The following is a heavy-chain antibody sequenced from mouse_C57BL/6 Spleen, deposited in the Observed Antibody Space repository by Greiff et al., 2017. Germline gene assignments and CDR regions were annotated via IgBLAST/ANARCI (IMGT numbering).Heavy chain of an antibody. CDR2: IEPETGGT. CDR3: TRGGWLLAYFDV. Sequence: LQESGAELVRPGASVTLSCKASGYTFTDYEMHWVKQTPVHGLEWIGAIEPETGGTAYNQKFKGKAILTADKSSSTAYMELRSLTSEDSAVYYCTRGGWLLAYFDVWGTGTTVTVSS. CDR1: GYTFTDYE. J-gene: IGHJ1*03. V-gene: IGHV1-15*01. D-gene: IGHD2-3*01.